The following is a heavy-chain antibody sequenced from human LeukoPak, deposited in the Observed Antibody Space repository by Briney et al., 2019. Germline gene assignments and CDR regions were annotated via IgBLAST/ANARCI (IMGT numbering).Heavy chain of an antibody. V-gene: IGHV4-61*02. CDR2: IYITGNT. Sequence: SETLSLTCPESGGSISSDDYYWNCIRQTVGRGLEWIGRIYITGNTMYNPSLESRVRMSIDTSKNQVSLTVKSVTAADTAVYYCARGGTLFTFFDSWGEGTLVTVSS. J-gene: IGHJ4*02. CDR3: ARGGTLFTFFDS. CDR1: GGSISSDDYY.